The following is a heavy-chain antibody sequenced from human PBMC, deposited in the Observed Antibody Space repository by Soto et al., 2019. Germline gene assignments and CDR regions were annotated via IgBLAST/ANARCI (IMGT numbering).Heavy chain of an antibody. Sequence: GGSLRLSCAASGFTFSSYSMNWVRQAPGKGLEWVSSISSSSSYIYYADSVKGRFTISRDNAKNSLYLQMNSLRAEDTAVYYCARDLKPAANGMDVWGQGTTVTVSS. J-gene: IGHJ6*02. CDR3: ARDLKPAANGMDV. V-gene: IGHV3-21*01. CDR1: GFTFSSYS. D-gene: IGHD2-2*01. CDR2: ISSSSSYI.